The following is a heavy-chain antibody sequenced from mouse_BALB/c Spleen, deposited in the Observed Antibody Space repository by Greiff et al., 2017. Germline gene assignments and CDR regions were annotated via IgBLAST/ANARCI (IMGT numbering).Heavy chain of an antibody. Sequence: EVKLVESGGGLVQPGGSMKLSCAASGLPFSDAWMDWVRQSPEKGLEWVAEVRNKANSRPTDYAESVKGRFTISRDDSKSSVYLQLKNLRPEDSGIYYCTWDSSGYDWFPYWGQGTLVTVSA. J-gene: IGHJ3*01. V-gene: IGHV6-6*01. CDR3: TWDSSGYDWFPY. D-gene: IGHD3-2*01. CDR2: VRNKANSRPT. CDR1: GLPFSDAW.